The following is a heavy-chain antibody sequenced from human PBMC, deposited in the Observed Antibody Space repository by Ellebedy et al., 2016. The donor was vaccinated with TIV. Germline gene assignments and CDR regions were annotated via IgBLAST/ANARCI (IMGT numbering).Heavy chain of an antibody. CDR3: ARDYNWAFDY. J-gene: IGHJ4*02. CDR2: IGNGPI. D-gene: IGHD1-20*01. V-gene: IGHV3-48*02. Sequence: GESLKISCVASGFTFSTYSMNWVRQAPGKGLEWISYIGNGPISYADSVKGRFTISRGTAKNSLFLLMNNLRDEDTAVYYCARDYNWAFDYWGQGALVTVSS. CDR1: GFTFSTYS.